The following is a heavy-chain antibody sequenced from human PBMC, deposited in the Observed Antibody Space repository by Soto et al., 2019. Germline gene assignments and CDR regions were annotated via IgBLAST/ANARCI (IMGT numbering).Heavy chain of an antibody. CDR1: GFSLSTSGMR. CDR3: ARTGDDSSGDYLNYFNY. V-gene: IGHV2-70*04. CDR2: IDWDDDK. J-gene: IGHJ4*02. Sequence: VSGPTLVNPTQTLTLTCTFSGFSLSTSGMRVSWIRQPPGKALEWLARIDWDDDKIYSTSLKTRLTISKDTSKNQVVLTMANMDPVDTATYYCARTGDDSSGDYLNYFNYWGQGTLVTVSS. D-gene: IGHD3-22*01.